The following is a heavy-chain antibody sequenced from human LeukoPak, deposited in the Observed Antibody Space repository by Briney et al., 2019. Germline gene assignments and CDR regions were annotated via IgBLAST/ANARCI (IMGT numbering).Heavy chain of an antibody. CDR1: GFTFSSYG. CDR2: IRYDGSNK. J-gene: IGHJ4*02. Sequence: GGSLRLSCAASGFTFSSYGMHWARQAPGKGLEWVAFIRYDGSNKYYADSVKGRFTISRDNSRNTLYLQMNSLRAEDTAVYYCAKGDSSSWYGLDYWGQGTLVTVSS. CDR3: AKGDSSSWYGLDY. D-gene: IGHD6-13*01. V-gene: IGHV3-30*02.